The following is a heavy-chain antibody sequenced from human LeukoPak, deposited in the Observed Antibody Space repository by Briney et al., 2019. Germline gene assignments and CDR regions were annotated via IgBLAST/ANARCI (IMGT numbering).Heavy chain of an antibody. CDR1: GYTFTGYY. Sequence: GASVKVSCKASGYTFTGYYIHWVRQAPGQGLEWMGWVNPNSGGRNYAQKFQGRVTMTRDTTISTAYMELSRLRSDDTAVYYCARVRSSGYDEVPLDYWGQGTLVTVSS. CDR3: ARVRSSGYDEVPLDY. V-gene: IGHV1-2*02. D-gene: IGHD5-12*01. CDR2: VNPNSGGR. J-gene: IGHJ4*02.